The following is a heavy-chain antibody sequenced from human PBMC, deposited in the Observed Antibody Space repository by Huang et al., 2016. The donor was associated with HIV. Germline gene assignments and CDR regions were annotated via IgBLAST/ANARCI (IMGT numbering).Heavy chain of an antibody. CDR2: INTDTEKS. CDR1: GYMFASYT. J-gene: IGHJ5*02. V-gene: IGHV7-4-1*04. D-gene: IGHD2-15*01. CDR3: GRGGGGGSWQTPLVWLDP. Sequence: QVRLVQSGSELKTPGASVKISCKTSGYMFASYTIQWERQAQGQWLEWIGWINTDTEKSASAPACTGRVLLSFDNSINMAYLEINGLESQDTAVYFCGRGGGGGSWQTPLVWLDPWGQGTLISVSS.